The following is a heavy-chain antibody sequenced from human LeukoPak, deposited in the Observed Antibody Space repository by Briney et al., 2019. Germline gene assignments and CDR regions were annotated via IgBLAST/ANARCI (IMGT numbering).Heavy chain of an antibody. CDR1: GGSISSTDYY. V-gene: IGHV4-39*07. CDR3: ARTSSIWMRNSFDP. CDR2: IYYRGNT. D-gene: IGHD2-2*01. Sequence: SETLSLTCTVSGGSISSTDYYWAWIRQPPGKGLEWIGNIYYRGNTYYNPSLKSRVTISIDTSNSQFSLELRSVTAADTAIYYCARTSSIWMRNSFDPWGQGTLVTVSS. J-gene: IGHJ5*02.